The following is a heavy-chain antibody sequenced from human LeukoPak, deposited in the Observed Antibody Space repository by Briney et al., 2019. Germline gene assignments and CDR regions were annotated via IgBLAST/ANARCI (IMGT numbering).Heavy chain of an antibody. J-gene: IGHJ4*02. CDR3: ASSWV. D-gene: IGHD2-15*01. CDR2: IYDGGST. V-gene: IGHV4-39*07. CDR1: GGSISSSRYY. Sequence: SETLSLTCTVSGGSISSSRYYWGWIRQPPGKGLEWIGSIYDGGSTYYNPSLKSRVTISVDTSKKQFSLKLSSVTAADTAVYYCASSWVWGQGTLVTVSS.